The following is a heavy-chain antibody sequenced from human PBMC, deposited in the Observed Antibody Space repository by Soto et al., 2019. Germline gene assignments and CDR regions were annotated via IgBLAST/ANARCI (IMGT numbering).Heavy chain of an antibody. CDR2: IYTGDTT. CDR1: GFTFSSYY. J-gene: IGHJ6*02. Sequence: GGSLRLSCAASGFTFSSYYMSWVRQAPGKGLEWVSIIYTGDTTYYADSVKGRFTISRDNSKNTLYLQMNGLRAEDTAVYYCARDSAYAYMDVWGQGTTVTVSS. V-gene: IGHV3-53*01. CDR3: ARDSAYAYMDV. D-gene: IGHD5-12*01.